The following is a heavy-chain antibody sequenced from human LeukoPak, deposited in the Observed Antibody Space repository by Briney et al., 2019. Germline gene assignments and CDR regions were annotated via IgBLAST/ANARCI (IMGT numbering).Heavy chain of an antibody. CDR1: GGSISSYY. V-gene: IGHV4-59*01. Sequence: PSETLSLTCTVSGGSISSYYWSWIRQPPGKGLEWIGYIYYSGSTNYNPSLKSRVTISVDTSKNQFSLKLSSVTAADTAVYYCARVLVVPAAIRVYYYCYMDVWGKGTTVTVSS. J-gene: IGHJ6*03. D-gene: IGHD2-2*02. CDR2: IYYSGST. CDR3: ARVLVVPAAIRVYYYCYMDV.